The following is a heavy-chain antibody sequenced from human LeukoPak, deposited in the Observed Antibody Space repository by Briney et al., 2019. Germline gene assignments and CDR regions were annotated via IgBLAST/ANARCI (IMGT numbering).Heavy chain of an antibody. Sequence: GGSLRLSCATSGFTFSTYAMHWVRQGPGKGLEWVAFIRSDGSNKYYADSVKGRFTISRDNSKNTLYLQMNSLRAEDTAVYYCARILDSAWGELGYWGQGTLVTVSS. CDR3: ARILDSAWGELGY. CDR1: GFTFSTYA. D-gene: IGHD6-19*01. CDR2: IRSDGSNK. J-gene: IGHJ4*02. V-gene: IGHV3-30*02.